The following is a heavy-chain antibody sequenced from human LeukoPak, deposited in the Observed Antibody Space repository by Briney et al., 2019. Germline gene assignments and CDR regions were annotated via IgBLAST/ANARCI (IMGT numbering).Heavy chain of an antibody. CDR2: IYTSGST. D-gene: IGHD1-7*01. Sequence: SETLSLTCTVSGGSISSYYWSWIRQPAGKGLEWIGRIYTSGSTNYNPSLKSRVTMSVDTSKNQFSLKLSSVTAADTAVYYCARAAPLLELRRTYYYYYYMDVWGKGTTVTVSS. CDR3: ARAAPLLELRRTYYYYYYMDV. V-gene: IGHV4-4*07. CDR1: GGSISSYY. J-gene: IGHJ6*03.